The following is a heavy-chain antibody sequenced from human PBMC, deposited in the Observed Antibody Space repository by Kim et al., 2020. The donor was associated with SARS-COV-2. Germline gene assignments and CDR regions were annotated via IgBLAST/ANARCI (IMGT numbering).Heavy chain of an antibody. J-gene: IGHJ4*02. Sequence: GGSLRLSCAASGFTFSSYAMSWVRQAPGKGLEWVSAISGSGGSTYYADSVKGRFTISRDNSKNTLYLQMNSLRAEDTAVYYCAKSSKSNSYGHLDYWGQGTLVTVSS. V-gene: IGHV3-23*01. CDR3: AKSSKSNSYGHLDY. CDR2: ISGSGGST. D-gene: IGHD5-18*01. CDR1: GFTFSSYA.